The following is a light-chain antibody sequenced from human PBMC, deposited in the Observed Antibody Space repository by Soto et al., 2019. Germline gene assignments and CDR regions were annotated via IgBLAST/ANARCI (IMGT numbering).Light chain of an antibody. Sequence: QSVLTQAAAVSGCPGQSITISCTGTSSDIGSNNYVSWYQQHPGKAPKVMIYEVSHRPSGVSNRFSGSKSGNTASLTISGLQAEDEADYYCSSYTVTSVTLYVFGTGTKVTVL. CDR3: SSYTVTSVTLYV. J-gene: IGLJ1*01. CDR2: EVS. CDR1: SSDIGSNNY. V-gene: IGLV2-14*01.